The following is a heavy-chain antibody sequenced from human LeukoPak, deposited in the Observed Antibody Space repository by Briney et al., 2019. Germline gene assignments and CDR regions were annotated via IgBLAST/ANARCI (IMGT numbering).Heavy chain of an antibody. D-gene: IGHD2-2*01. V-gene: IGHV1-18*04. CDR1: GYTFTSYG. CDR3: ARWMGYCSSTSCPGWFDP. Sequence: ASVKVSCKASGYTFTSYGISWVRQAPGQGLEWMGWISAYNGNTNYAQKLQGRVTMTTDTSTSAAYMELRSLRSDDTAAYYCARWMGYCSSTSCPGWFDPWGQGTLVTVSS. J-gene: IGHJ5*02. CDR2: ISAYNGNT.